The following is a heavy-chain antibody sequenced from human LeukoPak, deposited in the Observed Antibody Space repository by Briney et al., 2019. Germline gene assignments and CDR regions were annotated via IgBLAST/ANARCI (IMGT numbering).Heavy chain of an antibody. D-gene: IGHD6-13*01. J-gene: IGHJ4*02. Sequence: PSETLSLTCTVSGGSISSSSYYWGWIRQPPGKGLEWIGSIYYSGSTYYNPSLKSRVTIAVDTSKAQFSLKLSSVTAADTAVYYCARGGTDSSSWYYFDYWGQGTLVTVSS. V-gene: IGHV4-39*01. CDR2: IYYSGST. CDR1: GGSISSSSYY. CDR3: ARGGTDSSSWYYFDY.